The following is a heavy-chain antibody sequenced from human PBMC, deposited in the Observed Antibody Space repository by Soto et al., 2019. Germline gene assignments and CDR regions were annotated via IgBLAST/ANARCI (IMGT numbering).Heavy chain of an antibody. J-gene: IGHJ4*02. V-gene: IGHV4-4*07. Sequence: PSDTLSLTCPVSGVSISNYYWSWIRQPAGKGLAWIGRWSTSGKTNYNPSLKSRVTMSLDTSNNQFSLMLNCVTAADAAVYYCRRDFGYVGQGTLVTVSS. CDR2: WSTSGKT. CDR3: RRDFGY. CDR1: GVSISNYY.